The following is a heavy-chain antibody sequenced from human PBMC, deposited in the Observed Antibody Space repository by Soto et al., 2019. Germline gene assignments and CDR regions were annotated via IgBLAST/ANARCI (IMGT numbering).Heavy chain of an antibody. J-gene: IGHJ4*02. D-gene: IGHD3-10*01. CDR3: AKAKTMVRGVTFDY. V-gene: IGHV3-9*01. Sequence: EVQLVESGGGLVQPGRSLRLSCAASGFTFDDYAMHWVRQAPGKGLEWVSGISWNSGSIGYADSVKGRFTISRDNAKNSLYLQMNSLRAEDTALYYCAKAKTMVRGVTFDYWGQGTLVTVSS. CDR1: GFTFDDYA. CDR2: ISWNSGSI.